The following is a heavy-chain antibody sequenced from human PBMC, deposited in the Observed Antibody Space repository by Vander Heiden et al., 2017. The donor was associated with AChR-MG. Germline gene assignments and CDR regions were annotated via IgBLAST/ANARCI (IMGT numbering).Heavy chain of an antibody. J-gene: IGHJ3*02. Sequence: QVQLQQWGAGLLKPSETLSLTCAVYGGSFSGYYWSWIRQPPGKGLEWIGEINHSGSTNYNPSLKSRVTISVDTSKNQFSLKLSSVTAADTAVYYCARGSGLDYDFWSGYPNSDAFDIWGQGTMVTVSS. V-gene: IGHV4-34*01. D-gene: IGHD3-3*01. CDR1: GGSFSGYY. CDR2: INHSGST. CDR3: ARGSGLDYDFWSGYPNSDAFDI.